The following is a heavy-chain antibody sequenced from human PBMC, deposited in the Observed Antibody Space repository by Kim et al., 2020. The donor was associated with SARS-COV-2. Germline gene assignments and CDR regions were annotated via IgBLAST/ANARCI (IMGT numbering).Heavy chain of an antibody. Sequence: SVKVSCKASGFTFTSSAVQWVRQARGQRLEWIGWIVVGSGNTNYAQKFQERVTITRDMSTSTAYMELGSLRSEDTAVYYCAADAPPVAAKGARGGDYDYGIGVWGPGATVTASS. V-gene: IGHV1-58*01. D-gene: IGHD1-26*01. CDR1: GFTFTSSA. CDR3: AADAPPVAAKGARGGDYDYGIGV. CDR2: IVVGSGNT. J-gene: IGHJ6*02.